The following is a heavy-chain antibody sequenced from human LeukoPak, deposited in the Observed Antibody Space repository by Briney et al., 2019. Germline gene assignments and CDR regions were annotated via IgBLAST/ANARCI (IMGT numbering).Heavy chain of an antibody. J-gene: IGHJ3*02. CDR2: IYYSGST. D-gene: IGHD6-13*01. CDR1: GGSISSYY. CDR3: ARVYSSSWNDAFDI. Sequence: SETRSITCTVSGGSISSYYWSWIRQPPGKGLEWIGNIYYSGSTNYNPSLKSRVTISVDTSKNQYSLKLSSVTAADTAVYYWARVYSSSWNDAFDIWGQGTMVTVSS. V-gene: IGHV4-59*01.